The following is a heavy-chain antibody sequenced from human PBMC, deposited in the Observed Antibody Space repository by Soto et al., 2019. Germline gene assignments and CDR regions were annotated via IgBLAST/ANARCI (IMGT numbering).Heavy chain of an antibody. CDR1: GYTLTGLS. Sequence: ASVEVSCKVSGYTLTGLSMHWGRHAPGKGLEWMGGFDPEDGETIYAQKFQGRVTMTEDTSTDTAYMELSSLRSEDTAVYYCATATLQRDDSSGYSRDWGQGTLVTV. V-gene: IGHV1-24*01. J-gene: IGHJ4*02. CDR3: ATATLQRDDSSGYSRD. D-gene: IGHD3-22*01. CDR2: FDPEDGET.